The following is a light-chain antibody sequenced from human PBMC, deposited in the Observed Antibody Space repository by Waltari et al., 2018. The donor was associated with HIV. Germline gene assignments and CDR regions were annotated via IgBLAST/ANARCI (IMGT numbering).Light chain of an antibody. CDR3: QQLNSYPLT. CDR2: AAS. J-gene: IGKJ4*01. Sequence: DIQLTQSPSFLSASVGDRVTITCRASQGISSYLAWYQQRPRKAPKLLIYAASTLQSGVPSRFSGSGSGTEFTLTSSSLQPEDCATYYCQQLNSYPLTFGGGTKVEIK. V-gene: IGKV1-9*01. CDR1: QGISSY.